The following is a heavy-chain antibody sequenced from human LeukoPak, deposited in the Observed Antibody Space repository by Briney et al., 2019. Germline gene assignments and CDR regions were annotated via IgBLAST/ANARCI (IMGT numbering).Heavy chain of an antibody. D-gene: IGHD3-10*02. J-gene: IGHJ6*04. CDR2: ISSSGSTI. CDR3: AELGITMIGGV. V-gene: IGHV3-48*03. CDR1: GFTFSNYE. Sequence: GGSLRLSCTASGFTFSNYEMNWVRQAPGKGLEWVSYISSSGSTIYYADSVKGRFTISRDNTKNSLYLQMNSLRAEDTAVYYCAELGITMIGGVWGKGTTVTISS.